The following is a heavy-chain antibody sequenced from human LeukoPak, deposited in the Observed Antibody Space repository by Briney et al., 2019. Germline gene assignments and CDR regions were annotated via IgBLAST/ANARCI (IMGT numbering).Heavy chain of an antibody. D-gene: IGHD1-26*01. CDR1: GYSFTSYW. J-gene: IGHJ4*02. CDR2: IYPGDSDT. CDR3: ARSYSGKRDYFDY. Sequence: GESLKISCKGSGYSFTSYWIGWVRQMPGKGLEWMGFIYPGDSDTRYSPSFQGQVTISADKSISTAYLQWSSLMASDTAMYYCARSYSGKRDYFDYWGQGTLVTVSS. V-gene: IGHV5-51*01.